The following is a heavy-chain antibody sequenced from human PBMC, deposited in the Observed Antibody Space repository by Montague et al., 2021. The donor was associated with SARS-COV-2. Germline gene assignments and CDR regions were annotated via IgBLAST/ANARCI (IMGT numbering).Heavy chain of an antibody. D-gene: IGHD6-13*01. CDR3: ARGAGYSGSWYLAFEI. CDR1: SGSIRSYY. Sequence: SETLSLTCTVYSGSIRSYYWSWIRQPPGKGLEWIGYIYYSGSTNYNPSLKSRVTISVDTSRNQFSLKLSSVTAADTAVYYCARGAGYSGSWYLAFEIWGQGTMVTVSS. V-gene: IGHV4-59*01. CDR2: IYYSGST. J-gene: IGHJ3*02.